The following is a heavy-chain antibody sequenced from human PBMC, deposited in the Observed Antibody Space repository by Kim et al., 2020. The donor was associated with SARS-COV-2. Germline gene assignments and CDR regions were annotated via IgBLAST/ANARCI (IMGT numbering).Heavy chain of an antibody. CDR3: ARDLNLSHSAEYYMDV. J-gene: IGHJ6*03. V-gene: IGHV1-46*01. CDR1: GYTFTSYY. Sequence: ASVKVSCKASGYTFTSYYMHWVRQAPGQGLEWMGIINPSGGSTSYAQKFQGRVTMTRDTSTSTVYMELSSLRSEDTAVYYCARDLNLSHSAEYYMDVWGKGTTVTVSS. D-gene: IGHD2-15*01. CDR2: INPSGGST.